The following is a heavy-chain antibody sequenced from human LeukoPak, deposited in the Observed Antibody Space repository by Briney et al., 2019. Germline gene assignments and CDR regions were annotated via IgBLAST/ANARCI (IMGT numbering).Heavy chain of an antibody. CDR3: ARDRGAFRSSANAFDI. J-gene: IGHJ3*02. CDR1: GYTFTSYG. D-gene: IGHD6-19*01. Sequence: AASVKVSCKASGYTFTSYGISWVRQAPGQGLEWMGWISAYNGNTNYAQKLQGRVTMTTDTSTSTAYMELRSLRSDDTAVYYCARDRGAFRSSANAFDIWGQGTMVTVSS. CDR2: ISAYNGNT. V-gene: IGHV1-18*01.